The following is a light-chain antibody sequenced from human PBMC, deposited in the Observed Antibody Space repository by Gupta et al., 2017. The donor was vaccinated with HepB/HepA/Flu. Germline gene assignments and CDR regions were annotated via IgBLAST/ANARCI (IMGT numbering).Light chain of an antibody. CDR1: QSVLYSSNNKNY. V-gene: IGKV4-1*01. Sequence: DIVMTQPPDSLAVSLGERATINCKSSQSVLYSSNNKNYLAWYQQKPGQPPKLLIYWASTRESGVPDRFSGSGSGTDFTLTISSLQAEDGAVYYCQQYYSTPRTFGQGTKVEIK. CDR3: QQYYSTPRT. J-gene: IGKJ1*01. CDR2: WAS.